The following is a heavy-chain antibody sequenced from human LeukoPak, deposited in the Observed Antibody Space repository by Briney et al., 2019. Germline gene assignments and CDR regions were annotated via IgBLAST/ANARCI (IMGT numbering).Heavy chain of an antibody. D-gene: IGHD3-10*01. Sequence: SETLSLSCTVSGGSINSYYWSWIRQPPGKGLESIGYIHYTGSTNYNPSLKSRVTISVDTSKNQFTLKLSSVTAADTAIYYCARGGYYGSGNDFRFDPWGQGTLVTVSS. J-gene: IGHJ5*02. CDR1: GGSINSYY. V-gene: IGHV4-59*01. CDR2: IHYTGST. CDR3: ARGGYYGSGNDFRFDP.